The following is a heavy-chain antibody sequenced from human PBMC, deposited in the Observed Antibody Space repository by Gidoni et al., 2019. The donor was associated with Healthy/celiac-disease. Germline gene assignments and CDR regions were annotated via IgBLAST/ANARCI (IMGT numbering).Heavy chain of an antibody. CDR1: GGTFSSYA. J-gene: IGHJ6*02. CDR2: IIPIFGTA. Sequence: QVQLVQSGAAVKKPGSSVKVSCKASGGTFSSYALSWVRQAPGQGLEWMGGIIPIFGTANYAQKFQGRVTITADESTSTAYMELSSLRSEDTAVYYCARRHAPDYCSSTSCRGGMDVWGQGTTVTVSS. V-gene: IGHV1-69*12. CDR3: ARRHAPDYCSSTSCRGGMDV. D-gene: IGHD2-2*01.